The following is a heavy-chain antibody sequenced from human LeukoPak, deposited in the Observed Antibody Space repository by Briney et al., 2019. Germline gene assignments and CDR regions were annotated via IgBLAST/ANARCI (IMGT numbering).Heavy chain of an antibody. J-gene: IGHJ6*02. V-gene: IGHV1-46*04. Sequence: ASVKVSCKAPGYTFINYYVHWVRQPPGQGLEWMGIIDPGSGGTTYAQKLPGRVTMTRDTSTSTVYMELNTLISEDTAMYYCATWGSSSSPLPDMDVWGQGTTVTVSS. CDR3: ATWGSSSSPLPDMDV. CDR1: GYTFINYY. CDR2: IDPGSGGT. D-gene: IGHD6-13*01.